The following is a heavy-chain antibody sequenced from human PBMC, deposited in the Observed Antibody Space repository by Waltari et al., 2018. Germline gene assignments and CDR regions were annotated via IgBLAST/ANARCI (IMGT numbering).Heavy chain of an antibody. CDR2: FYGGGNS. Sequence: EVQLVESGGGLIQPGMSLRLSCAASGFTISNNYISWVRQAPGKGLEWVSVFYGGGNSFHADSVKGRFTVSRDASKNTVYLQMNSLTAEDTAVYYCAMSSGVVKGYLDYWGQGTLVTVSS. CDR3: AMSSGVVKGYLDY. V-gene: IGHV3-53*02. D-gene: IGHD3-3*01. CDR1: GFTISNNY. J-gene: IGHJ4*02.